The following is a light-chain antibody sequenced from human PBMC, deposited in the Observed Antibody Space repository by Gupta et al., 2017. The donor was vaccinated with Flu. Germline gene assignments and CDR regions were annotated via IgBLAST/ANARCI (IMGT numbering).Light chain of an antibody. V-gene: IGLV3-21*03. CDR2: DDD. J-gene: IGLJ1*01. CDR1: NIRSKT. CDR3: QVWDTTNYRPV. Sequence: GKTDRITCGGDNIRSKTVHWYRQKPGQAPVLVVYDDDDRPSGIPERFSGCNSGSTATLTISRVEAGDEADYYCQVWDTTNYRPVFGAGTRVAVL.